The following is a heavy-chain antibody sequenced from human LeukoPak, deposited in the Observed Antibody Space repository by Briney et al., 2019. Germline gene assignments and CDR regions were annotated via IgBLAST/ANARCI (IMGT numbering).Heavy chain of an antibody. Sequence: SGGSLRLSCAASGFTFNNYAMNGVRQAPGKGLEWVSVITGRGGETYYTDSLKGRFTISRHNSKNTLYLQMNSLRAEDTAVYYCARGSISARGFDPWGQGTLVSVSS. J-gene: IGHJ5*02. CDR2: ITGRGGET. D-gene: IGHD3-16*01. CDR3: ARGSISARGFDP. CDR1: GFTFNNYA. V-gene: IGHV3-23*01.